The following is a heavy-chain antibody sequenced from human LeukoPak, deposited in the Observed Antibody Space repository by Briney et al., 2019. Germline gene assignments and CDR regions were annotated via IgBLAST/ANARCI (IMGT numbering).Heavy chain of an antibody. V-gene: IGHV3-23*01. CDR3: AKVPFLTTLWSFDY. CDR1: GFTFSSYA. CDR2: ISGSGGST. D-gene: IGHD3-10*02. J-gene: IGHJ4*02. Sequence: PGGSLRLPCAASGFTFSSYAMSWVRQAPGKGLEWVSAISGSGGSTYYADSVKGRFTISRDNSKNTLYLQMNSLRAEDTAVYYCAKVPFLTTLWSFDYWGQGTLVTVSS.